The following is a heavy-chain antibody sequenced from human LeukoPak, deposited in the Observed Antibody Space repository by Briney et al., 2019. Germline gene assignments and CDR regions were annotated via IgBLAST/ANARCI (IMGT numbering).Heavy chain of an antibody. V-gene: IGHV1-69*13. J-gene: IGHJ4*02. D-gene: IGHD5-24*01. CDR3: ARDRLSRMMAPRPVPLDY. CDR2: IIPIFGTA. Sequence: SVKVSCKASGGTFSSYAISWVRQAPGQGLEWMGGIIPIFGTANYAQKFQGRVTITADESTSTAYMELSSLRSEDTAVYYCARDRLSRMMAPRPVPLDYWGQGTLVTVSS. CDR1: GGTFSSYA.